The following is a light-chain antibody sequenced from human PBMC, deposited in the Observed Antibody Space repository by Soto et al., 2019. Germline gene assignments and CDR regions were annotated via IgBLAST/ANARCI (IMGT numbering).Light chain of an antibody. CDR1: QSVSSN. CDR2: GAS. J-gene: IGKJ5*01. CDR3: QQYNNLPPIT. V-gene: IGKV3-15*01. Sequence: EIVMTQSPATLSVSPGERATLSCRASQSVSSNLAWYQQKPGQAPRLLIYGASTRATGIPARFSGSGSGTEFTLTISLLQSEDFAVYYCQQYNNLPPITFGQGTRLEIK.